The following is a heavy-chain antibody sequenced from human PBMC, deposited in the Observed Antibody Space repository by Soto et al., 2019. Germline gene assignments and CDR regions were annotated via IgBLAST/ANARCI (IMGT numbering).Heavy chain of an antibody. J-gene: IGHJ6*02. CDR3: VKGCSSTSCYGDYYYGMDV. D-gene: IGHD2-2*01. CDR1: GFTFSSYA. V-gene: IGHV3-64D*08. Sequence: GGSLRLSCSASGFTFSSYAMHWVRQAPGKGLEYVSAISSNGGSTYYADSVKGRFTISRDNSKNTLYLQMSSLRAEDTTVYYSVKGCSSTSCYGDYYYGMDVWGQGTTVTVSS. CDR2: ISSNGGST.